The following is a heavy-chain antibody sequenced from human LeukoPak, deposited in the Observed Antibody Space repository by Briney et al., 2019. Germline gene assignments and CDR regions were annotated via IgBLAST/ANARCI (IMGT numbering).Heavy chain of an antibody. CDR3: ARRAVAYNWFDP. CDR2: INPSGGST. CDR1: GYTFTYYY. V-gene: IGHV1-46*01. Sequence: ASVKVSCKASGYTFTYYYIHWVRQAPGQGLEWMGIINPSGGSTSYAQKFQGRVTLTRDMSTSTVYMDLSSLRSEDTAVYYCARRAVAYNWFDPWGQGTLVTVSS. J-gene: IGHJ5*02. D-gene: IGHD6-19*01.